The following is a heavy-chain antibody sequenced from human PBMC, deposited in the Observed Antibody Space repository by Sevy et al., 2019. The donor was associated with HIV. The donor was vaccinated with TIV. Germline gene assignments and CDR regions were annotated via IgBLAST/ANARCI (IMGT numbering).Heavy chain of an antibody. CDR1: GYSISSGYY. J-gene: IGHJ6*02. CDR2: IYHSGST. Sequence: ETLSLTCAVSGYSISSGYYWGWIRQPPGKGLEWIGSIYHSGSTYYNPSLKSRVTISVDTSKNQFSLKLSSVTAADTAVYYCARGLPSSSWGHYYYYYYGMDVWGQGTTVTVSS. V-gene: IGHV4-38-2*01. CDR3: ARGLPSSSWGHYYYYYYGMDV. D-gene: IGHD6-13*01.